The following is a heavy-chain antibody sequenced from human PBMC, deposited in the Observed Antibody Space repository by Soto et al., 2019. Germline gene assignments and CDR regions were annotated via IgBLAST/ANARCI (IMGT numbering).Heavy chain of an antibody. J-gene: IGHJ5*02. CDR1: GYTFTSFD. CDR2: MNPNSGTT. Sequence: SVTVSCKASGYTFTSFDIHRVRQATGQGLEWMGWMNPNSGTTNYAQKFQDRATMTRNTSISTAYTEVSSLRSDDMAIYYCARPYYSCWFLFTSWGQGTLVTVSS. V-gene: IGHV1-8*01. D-gene: IGHD6-19*01. CDR3: ARPYYSCWFLFTS.